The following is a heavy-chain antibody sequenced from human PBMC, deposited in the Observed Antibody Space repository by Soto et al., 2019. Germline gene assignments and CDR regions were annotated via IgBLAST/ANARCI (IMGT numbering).Heavy chain of an antibody. J-gene: IGHJ4*02. CDR3: ARGRTVRSDYVWGSYRPEEAYFDY. D-gene: IGHD3-16*02. V-gene: IGHV4-34*01. Sequence: QVQLQQWGAGLLKPSETLSLPCAVYGGSFSGYYWSWIRQPPGKGREWIGEINHRGSTNYNPSLKSRVTISVDTSKNQFSLKLSSVTAADTAVYYCARGRTVRSDYVWGSYRPEEAYFDYWGQGTLVTVSS. CDR2: INHRGST. CDR1: GGSFSGYY.